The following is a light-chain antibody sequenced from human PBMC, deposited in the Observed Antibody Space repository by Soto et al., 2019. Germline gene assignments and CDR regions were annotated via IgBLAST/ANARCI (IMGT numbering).Light chain of an antibody. CDR1: SGSIASNY. CDR2: EDN. CDR3: QSYDSSNHEV. Sequence: NFMLTQPHSVSESPGKTVTISCTRSSGSIASNYVQWYQQRPGSVPTTVIYEDNQRPSGVPDRFSGSIDSSSNSASLTISGLKTEDEADYYCQSYDSSNHEVFCSGTQLTVL. J-gene: IGLJ6*01. V-gene: IGLV6-57*03.